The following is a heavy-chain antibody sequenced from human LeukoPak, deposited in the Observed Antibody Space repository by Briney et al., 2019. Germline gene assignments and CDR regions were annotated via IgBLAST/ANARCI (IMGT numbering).Heavy chain of an antibody. CDR1: GGSISRSDYS. Sequence: PSQTLSLTCAVSGGSISRSDYSWSWIRQPPGKGLEWIGYMYHGGSTYYNPSLTSRVTISADRSKNQFSLRLSSVTAADTAVYYCAGTNDFGDYVGAWGQATQLTVSS. CDR2: MYHGGST. J-gene: IGHJ5*02. D-gene: IGHD4-17*01. V-gene: IGHV4-30-2*01. CDR3: AGTNDFGDYVGA.